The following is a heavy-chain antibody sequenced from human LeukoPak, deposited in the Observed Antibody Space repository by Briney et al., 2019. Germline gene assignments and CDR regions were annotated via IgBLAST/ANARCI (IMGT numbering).Heavy chain of an antibody. V-gene: IGHV3-30*18. CDR2: ISYDGSNK. Sequence: GRSLRLSCAASGFTFSSYGMHWVRQAPGKGLEWVAVISYDGSNKYYADSVKGRFTISRDNSKNTLYLQMSSLRAEDTAVYYCAKDQDDRYYFDYWGQGTLVTVSS. D-gene: IGHD3-22*01. CDR3: AKDQDDRYYFDY. CDR1: GFTFSSYG. J-gene: IGHJ4*02.